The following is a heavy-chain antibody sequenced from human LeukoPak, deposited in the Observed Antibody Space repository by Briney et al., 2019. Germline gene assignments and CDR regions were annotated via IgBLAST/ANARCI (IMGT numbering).Heavy chain of an antibody. J-gene: IGHJ6*02. D-gene: IGHD3-9*01. V-gene: IGHV1-2*02. CDR1: GYTFTGYY. Sequence: PSVKVSFKASGYTFTGYYMHWVRQAPGQGLEWMGWINPNSGGTNYAQKFQGRVTMTRDTSISTAYMELSRLRSDDTAVYYCARYDYDILTGGYYYYYGMDVWGQGTTVTVSS. CDR2: INPNSGGT. CDR3: ARYDYDILTGGYYYYYGMDV.